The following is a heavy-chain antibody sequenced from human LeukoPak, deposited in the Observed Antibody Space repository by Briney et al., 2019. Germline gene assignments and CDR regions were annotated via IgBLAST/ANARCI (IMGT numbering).Heavy chain of an antibody. V-gene: IGHV1-46*01. Sequence: ASVKVSCKASGYIFTSYYIHWVRRAPGQGLEWMGIIDPRGGSTTYAQKFQGSVTMTRDASTNTVYIELSSLRSDDTALYYCARGGPVGNYDSSGYYLHWGQGTLVTVSS. CDR1: GYIFTSYY. D-gene: IGHD3-22*01. CDR3: ARGGPVGNYDSSGYYLH. J-gene: IGHJ4*02. CDR2: IDPRGGST.